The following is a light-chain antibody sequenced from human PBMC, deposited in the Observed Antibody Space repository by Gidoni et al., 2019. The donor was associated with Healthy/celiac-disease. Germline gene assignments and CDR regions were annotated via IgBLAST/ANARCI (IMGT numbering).Light chain of an antibody. J-gene: IGKJ2*01. CDR3: QQFNSYPRT. CDR1: QGISSA. CDR2: DAS. V-gene: IGKV1-13*02. Sequence: LHLSRSPYSLSASVGYRVTITCRASQGISSALAWYQQKPGKAPKLLIYDASSLESGVPSRFSGSGSGTDFTLTISSLQPEDFATYYCQQFNSYPRTFGQGTKLEIK.